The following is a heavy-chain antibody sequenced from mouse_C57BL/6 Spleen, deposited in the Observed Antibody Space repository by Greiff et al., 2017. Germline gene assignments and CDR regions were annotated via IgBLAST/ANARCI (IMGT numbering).Heavy chain of an antibody. D-gene: IGHD1-1*01. Sequence: VQLQQSGAELVKPGASVKISCKASGYAFSSYWMNSVKQRPGKGLEWIGQIYPGDGDTHYNGKFKGKATLTADKSSSTADMQLSSRAAEDSAVYFCGSSYGGGCAYWGQGTLVTVSA. CDR1: GYAFSSYW. CDR3: GSSYGGGCAY. J-gene: IGHJ3*01. CDR2: IYPGDGDT. V-gene: IGHV1-80*01.